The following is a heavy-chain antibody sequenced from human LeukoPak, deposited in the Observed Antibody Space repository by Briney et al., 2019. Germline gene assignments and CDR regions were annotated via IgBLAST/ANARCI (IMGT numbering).Heavy chain of an antibody. Sequence: ASVKVSCKASGYTFTSYGISWVRQAPGQGLEWMGWISAYNGNTNYAQKLQGRVTMTTDTSTSTAYMELRSLRSEDTAVYYCARVSVTENWFDPWGQGTLVTVSS. CDR1: GYTFTSYG. V-gene: IGHV1-18*01. CDR3: ARVSVTENWFDP. D-gene: IGHD4-11*01. CDR2: ISAYNGNT. J-gene: IGHJ5*02.